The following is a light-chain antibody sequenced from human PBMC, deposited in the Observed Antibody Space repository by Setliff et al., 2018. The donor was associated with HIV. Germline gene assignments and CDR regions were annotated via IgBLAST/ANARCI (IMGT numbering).Light chain of an antibody. V-gene: IGKV2-28*01. Sequence: VLTQSPLTLPVTPGEPAFINCRSNQSLLHSSGNHYLDWYLQKAGQSPQLLVYLGSSRASGVPDRFSGSGSGTDFTLIISRVEAEDVGIYYCMQAVQTPFTFGPGTKVDIK. CDR2: LGS. CDR1: QSLLHSSGNHY. CDR3: MQAVQTPFT. J-gene: IGKJ3*01.